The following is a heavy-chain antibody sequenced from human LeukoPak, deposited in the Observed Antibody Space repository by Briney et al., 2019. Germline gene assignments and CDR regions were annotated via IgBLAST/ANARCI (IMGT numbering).Heavy chain of an antibody. CDR3: ASYSGGWYFEY. D-gene: IGHD6-19*01. J-gene: IGHJ4*02. Sequence: PSETLSLTCAVYGGSFSGYYWSWIRQPPGKGLEWIGEINHSGSTNYNPSLKSRVTISVDTSKNQFSLKLSSVTAADTAVYYCASYSGGWYFEYWGQGTLVTVSS. CDR2: INHSGST. V-gene: IGHV4-34*01. CDR1: GGSFSGYY.